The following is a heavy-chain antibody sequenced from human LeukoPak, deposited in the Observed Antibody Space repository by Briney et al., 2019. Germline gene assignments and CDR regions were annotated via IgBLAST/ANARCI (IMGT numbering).Heavy chain of an antibody. D-gene: IGHD3-10*01. V-gene: IGHV4-61*02. CDR1: GGSLSSGSYY. J-gene: IGHJ4*02. Sequence: SETLSLTCTVSGGSLSSGSYYWSWIRQPAGKGLEWIGRIYTSGSTNYNPSLKSRVTISVDTSKNQFSLKLSSVTAADTAVYYCARAVHYSGTSDQYTGGWYYFDFWGQGTRVTVSS. CDR2: IYTSGST. CDR3: ARAVHYSGTSDQYTGGWYYFDF.